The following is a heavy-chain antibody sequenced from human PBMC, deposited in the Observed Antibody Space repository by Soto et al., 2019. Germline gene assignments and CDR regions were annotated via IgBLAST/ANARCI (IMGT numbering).Heavy chain of an antibody. Sequence: GGSLRLSCAASGFTFSSYSMNWVRQAPGKGLEWVSSISSSSSYIYYADSVKGRFTISRDNAKNSLYLQMNSLRAEDTAVYYCARDSGEGYYDSSGYYYWGQGTLVTVSS. CDR2: ISSSSSYI. V-gene: IGHV3-21*01. J-gene: IGHJ4*02. CDR1: GFTFSSYS. CDR3: ARDSGEGYYDSSGYYY. D-gene: IGHD3-22*01.